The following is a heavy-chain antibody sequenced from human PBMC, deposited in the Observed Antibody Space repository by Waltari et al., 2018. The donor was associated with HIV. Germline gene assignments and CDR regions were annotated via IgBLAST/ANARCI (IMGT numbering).Heavy chain of an antibody. CDR3: STLGGIVLEPGDTLDY. J-gene: IGHJ4*02. V-gene: IGHV1-69*01. Sequence: QVQLVQSGSEVKKPGSSVKISCKASGGTFSNYAFSWVRQAPGQGLEWMGGIIPNFGTAKYAQKFQGRVTITADESTTTAYMELSTLRSEDTAVYYCSTLGGIVLEPGDTLDYWGQGTLVTVSS. CDR2: IIPNFGTA. CDR1: GGTFSNYA. D-gene: IGHD2-8*01.